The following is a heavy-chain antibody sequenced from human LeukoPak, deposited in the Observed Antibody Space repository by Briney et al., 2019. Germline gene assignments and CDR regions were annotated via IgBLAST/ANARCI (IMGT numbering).Heavy chain of an antibody. V-gene: IGHV1-24*01. CDR2: FDPEDGKT. Sequence: GASVKVSCKVSGYTLTELSMFWVRQAPGKGLEWMGSFDPEDGKTVYAQKFQGRVTMTEDTSTDTAYMELSSLRSEDTAVYYYATGYLVTAGLMDVWGQGTTVTVSS. D-gene: IGHD6-13*01. CDR1: GYTLTELS. J-gene: IGHJ6*02. CDR3: ATGYLVTAGLMDV.